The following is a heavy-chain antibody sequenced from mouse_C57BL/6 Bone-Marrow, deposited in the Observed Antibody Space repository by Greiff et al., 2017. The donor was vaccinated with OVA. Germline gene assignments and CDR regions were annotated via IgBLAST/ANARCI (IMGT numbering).Heavy chain of an antibody. CDR2: ISYDGSN. CDR3: ARSKGGFAY. J-gene: IGHJ3*01. Sequence: ESGPGPVKPSQSLSLTCSVPGYSITSGYYWNWIRQFPGNKLEWMGYISYDGSNNYNPSLKNRISITRDTSKNQFFLKLNSVTTEDTATYYCARSKGGFAYWGQGTLVTVSA. CDR1: GYSITSGYY. D-gene: IGHD1-3*01. V-gene: IGHV3-6*01.